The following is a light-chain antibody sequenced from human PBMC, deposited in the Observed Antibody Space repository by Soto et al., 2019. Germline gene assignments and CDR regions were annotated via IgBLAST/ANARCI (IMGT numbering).Light chain of an antibody. CDR1: SSNIGAGYD. J-gene: IGLJ1*01. Sequence: QSVLTQPPSVSGAPGQRVTISCTGSSSNIGAGYDVHWYQQLPGTAPKLLIYGNSNRPSGVPDRFSGSKSGTSASLAITGLQAEDAADYYCQSYVSIFGVFGTGTKLTVL. CDR2: GNS. V-gene: IGLV1-40*01. CDR3: QSYVSIFGV.